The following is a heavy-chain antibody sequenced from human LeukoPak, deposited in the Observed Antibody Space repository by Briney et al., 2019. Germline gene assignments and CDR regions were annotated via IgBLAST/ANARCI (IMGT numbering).Heavy chain of an antibody. D-gene: IGHD3-22*01. CDR2: IKQDGSEK. J-gene: IGHJ4*02. V-gene: IGHV3-7*01. CDR3: ARGVVYYDSSGYYYPFWNY. CDR1: GFTFSSYW. Sequence: PGGSLRLSCAASGFTFSSYWMSWVRQAPGKGQEWVANIKQDGSEKYYVDSVKGRFTISRDNAKNSLYLQMNSLRAEDTAVYYCARGVVYYDSSGYYYPFWNYWGQGTLVTVSS.